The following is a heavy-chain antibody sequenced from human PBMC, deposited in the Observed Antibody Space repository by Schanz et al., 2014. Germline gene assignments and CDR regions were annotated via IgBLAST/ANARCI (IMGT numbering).Heavy chain of an antibody. CDR3: ARAKRFGDMDV. CDR1: GYTFTGYY. D-gene: IGHD3-10*01. CDR2: INPNSGTT. Sequence: QVQLVQSGAEVKKPGASVKVSCKASGYTFTGYYMHWVRQAPGQGLEWMGWINPNSGTTNYAQKFQGWVTMTRDTSISTAYMELRNLRSDDTAVYYCARAKRFGDMDVWGQGTTVTVSS. V-gene: IGHV1-2*04. J-gene: IGHJ6*02.